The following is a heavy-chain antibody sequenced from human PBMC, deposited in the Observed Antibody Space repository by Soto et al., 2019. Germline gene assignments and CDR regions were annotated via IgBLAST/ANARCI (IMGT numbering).Heavy chain of an antibody. J-gene: IGHJ4*02. V-gene: IGHV4-59*11. CDR1: GGSMSSHY. Sequence: SETLSLTCPVSGGSMSSHYWTWLRQPPGKGLEWIGYISYSGSTYYNPSLKSRVTISADTSRNQFSLKLSSVIAADTSVYYCARADPDASVGYWGQGTQVTVSS. D-gene: IGHD3-16*01. CDR2: ISYSGST. CDR3: ARADPDASVGY.